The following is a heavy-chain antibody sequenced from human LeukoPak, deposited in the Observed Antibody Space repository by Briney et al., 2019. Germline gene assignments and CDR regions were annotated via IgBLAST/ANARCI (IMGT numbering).Heavy chain of an antibody. V-gene: IGHV4-34*01. CDR2: INHSRSA. CDR3: ARRRVITSQNIVMGDWFDP. CDR1: GGSFSGYY. J-gene: IGHJ5*02. D-gene: IGHD2/OR15-2a*01. Sequence: PSETLSLTCAVSGGSFSGYYWTWIRQPPGKGLEWIGEINHSRSANYNPSLMSRVTISLDTSKNHFSLNLSSVTAADTAVYYCARRRVITSQNIVMGDWFDPWGQGTLVTVSS.